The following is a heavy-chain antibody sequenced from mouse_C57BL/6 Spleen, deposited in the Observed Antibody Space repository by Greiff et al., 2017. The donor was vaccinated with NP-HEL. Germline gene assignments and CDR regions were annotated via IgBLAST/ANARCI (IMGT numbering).Heavy chain of an antibody. CDR1: GFTFSSYA. CDR2: ISDGGSYT. CDR3: ARAPAYYGSSHGYFDV. J-gene: IGHJ1*03. Sequence: EVMLVESGGGLVKPGGSLKLSCAASGFTFSSYAMSWVRQTPEKRLEWVATISDGGSYTYYPDNVKGRFTLSRDNAKNNLYLQMSHLKSEDTAMYYCARAPAYYGSSHGYFDVWGTGTTVTVSS. D-gene: IGHD1-1*01. V-gene: IGHV5-4*03.